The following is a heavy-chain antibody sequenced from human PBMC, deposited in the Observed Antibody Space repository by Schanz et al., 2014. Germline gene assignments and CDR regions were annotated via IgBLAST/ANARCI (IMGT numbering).Heavy chain of an antibody. CDR1: GFTFSNHA. Sequence: EVHLLESGGGLVQPGGSLRLSCAASGFTFSNHALSWVRQAPGKGLEWVSRMIGSGSSVFYADSVKGRFTISRDNSKNTLYLQMNNLRAEDTAVYYCARDRVGASSYFDYWGQGTLVTVSS. D-gene: IGHD1-26*01. CDR3: ARDRVGASSYFDY. V-gene: IGHV3-23*01. J-gene: IGHJ4*02. CDR2: MIGSGSSV.